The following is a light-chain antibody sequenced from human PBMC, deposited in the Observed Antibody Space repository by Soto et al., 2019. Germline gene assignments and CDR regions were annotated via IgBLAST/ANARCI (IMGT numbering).Light chain of an antibody. J-gene: IGKJ1*01. Sequence: EIVMTQSPATLSVSPGERATLSCRASQSVRNNLAWYQQRPGQAPRLLIYGASTGATGIPDRFSGSGSGTEFTLTISNLQPEDLAVYYCQQYNRWPQAFGQGTKVEVK. CDR3: QQYNRWPQA. V-gene: IGKV3-15*01. CDR1: QSVRNN. CDR2: GAS.